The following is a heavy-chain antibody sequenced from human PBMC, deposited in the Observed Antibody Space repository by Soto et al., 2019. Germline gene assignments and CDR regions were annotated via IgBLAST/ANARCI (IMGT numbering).Heavy chain of an antibody. J-gene: IGHJ4*02. Sequence: EVHLVESGGNLVQPGGSLRLTCAASGFTFSKFWMGWVRQTPGRKLEWVANMSPDGSERYYLDSVRGRFTISRDNVANTLSLQVNSLGTEATVVYYCTRDGSGRSATWGQGTRVIVSS. CDR3: TRDGSGRSAT. CDR2: MSPDGSER. D-gene: IGHD1-26*01. V-gene: IGHV3-7*04. CDR1: GFTFSKFW.